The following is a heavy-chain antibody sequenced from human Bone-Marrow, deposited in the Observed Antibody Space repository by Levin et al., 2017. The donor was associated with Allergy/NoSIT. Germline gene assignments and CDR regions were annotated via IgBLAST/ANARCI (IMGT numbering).Heavy chain of an antibody. D-gene: IGHD1-7*01. J-gene: IGHJ4*02. CDR2: IYWDDDK. CDR3: AHRRTGVSQWNYGDFDY. V-gene: IGHV2-5*02. CDR1: GFSLSTSGVG. Sequence: ASGPTLVKPTQTLTLTCTFSGFSLSTSGVGVGWIRQPPGKALEFLVVIYWDDDKRYSPSLKSRLTITKDTSNNQVVLTMTNMDPEDTAAYYCAHRRTGVSQWNYGDFDYWGQGTLVTVSS.